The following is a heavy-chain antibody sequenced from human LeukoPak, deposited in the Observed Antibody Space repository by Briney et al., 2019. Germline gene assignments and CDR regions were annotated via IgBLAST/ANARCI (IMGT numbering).Heavy chain of an antibody. Sequence: GGSLRLSCAASGFTFSSYSMNWVRQAPGKGLEWVSSISSSSSYIYYADSVKGRFTISRDNAKNLLYLQMNSLRAEDTAVYYCAREVGRFLEWLPTYYFDYWGQGTLVTVSS. CDR2: ISSSSSYI. J-gene: IGHJ4*02. CDR1: GFTFSSYS. V-gene: IGHV3-21*01. CDR3: AREVGRFLEWLPTYYFDY. D-gene: IGHD3-3*01.